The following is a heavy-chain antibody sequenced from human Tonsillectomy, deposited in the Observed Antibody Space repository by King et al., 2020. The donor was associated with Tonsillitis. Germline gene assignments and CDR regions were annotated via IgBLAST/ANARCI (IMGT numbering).Heavy chain of an antibody. Sequence: VQLVESGGGLVQPGGSLRLSCAASGFTFSSYAMSWVRQAPGKGLEWVSAISGSGGSTYYADSVKGRFTISRDNSKNKLYLQMNSLRAEDTAVYYCAKEVMSRFKLVVVTPPLFDYWGQGTLVTVSS. J-gene: IGHJ4*02. D-gene: IGHD2-2*01. CDR3: AKEVMSRFKLVVVTPPLFDY. V-gene: IGHV3-23*04. CDR1: GFTFSSYA. CDR2: ISGSGGST.